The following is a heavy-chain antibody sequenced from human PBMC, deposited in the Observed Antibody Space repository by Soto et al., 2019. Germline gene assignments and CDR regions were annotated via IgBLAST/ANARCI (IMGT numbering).Heavy chain of an antibody. CDR1: GGTFSSYT. J-gene: IGHJ6*03. CDR2: IIPILGIA. Sequence: QVQLVQSGAEVKKPGSSVKVSCKASGGTFSSYTISWVRQAPGQGLEWMGRIIPILGIANYAQKFQGRVTITAEKSTSTAYMELSSLRAEDTAVYYCARERVGEYYYYMDVWGKGTTVTVSS. D-gene: IGHD2-15*01. CDR3: ARERVGEYYYYMDV. V-gene: IGHV1-69*08.